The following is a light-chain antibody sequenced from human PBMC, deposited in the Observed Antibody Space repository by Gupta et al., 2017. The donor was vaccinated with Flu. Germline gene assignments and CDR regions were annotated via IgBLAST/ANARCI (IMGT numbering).Light chain of an antibody. J-gene: IGLJ1*01. CDR2: DVT. V-gene: IGLV2-11*01. Sequence: QSAPPQARSASGAPGQSGTISSLVSSNDVGGSTRVFWYQQRPGKAPKLFLYDVTERPSGGPDRCSGSKSGNTASLTSSGLQADDEADYYCSSHGGRVTWVFGTGTTVTVL. CDR1: SNDVGGSTR. CDR3: SSHGGRVTWV.